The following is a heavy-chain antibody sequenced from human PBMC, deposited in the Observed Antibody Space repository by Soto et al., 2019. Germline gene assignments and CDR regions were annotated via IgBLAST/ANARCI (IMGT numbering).Heavy chain of an antibody. J-gene: IGHJ3*02. CDR2: KYSRGTT. Sequence: PSETLSLTCTVSGGSISSEYCCWIRQSPGTGLELIGYKYSRGTTNYRPPHKSRVTMSVNTSKHQSQQILSAVTAADTAVYYCARGRTRDGYNSCHTDFDNWGQGTMDTVS. D-gene: IGHD5-12*01. CDR3: ARGRTRDGYNSCHTDFDN. V-gene: IGHV4-59*01. CDR1: GGSISSEY.